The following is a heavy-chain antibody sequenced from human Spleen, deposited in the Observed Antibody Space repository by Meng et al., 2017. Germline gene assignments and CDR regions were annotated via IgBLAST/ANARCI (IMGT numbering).Heavy chain of an antibody. CDR1: GGSFSGYY. J-gene: IGHJ3*02. V-gene: IGHV4-34*01. CDR2: INHSGST. Sequence: GRPRKWGDGLLQPSETLSLTCAVHGGSFSGYYWSWIRQPPGKGLEWIGEINHSGSTNYNPSLKSRVTISVDTSKNQFSLKLSSVTAADTAVYYCARVYYYDSSGQWDDAFDIWGQGTMVTVSS. CDR3: ARVYYYDSSGQWDDAFDI. D-gene: IGHD3-22*01.